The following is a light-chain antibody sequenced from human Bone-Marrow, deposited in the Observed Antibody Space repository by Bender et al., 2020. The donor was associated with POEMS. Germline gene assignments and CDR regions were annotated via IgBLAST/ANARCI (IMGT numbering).Light chain of an antibody. Sequence: QSALTQPASVSGSPGQSITISCTGSSNDVGGNNYVSWYQQHPDTVPKLMIYEVSQRPSGVPDRFSGSKSGTSASLAITGLQAEDEADYYCQSYDSSLSGGVFGGGTKLTVL. CDR3: QSYDSSLSGGV. V-gene: IGLV2-14*03. J-gene: IGLJ2*01. CDR2: EVS. CDR1: SNDVGGNNY.